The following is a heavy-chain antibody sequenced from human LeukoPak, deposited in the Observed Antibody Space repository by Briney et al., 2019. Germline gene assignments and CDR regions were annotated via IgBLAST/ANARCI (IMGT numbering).Heavy chain of an antibody. D-gene: IGHD3-10*01. CDR2: ISGGGGST. V-gene: IGHV3-23*01. Sequence: GGSLRLSRAASGFTFSSYAMSWVRQAPGKGLEWVSAISGGGGSTYYADSVKGRFTISRDNSKSTLYLLMNSLRAEDTAVYYCAERGPGSYYNYWGQGTLVTVSS. CDR3: AERGPGSYYNY. J-gene: IGHJ4*02. CDR1: GFTFSSYA.